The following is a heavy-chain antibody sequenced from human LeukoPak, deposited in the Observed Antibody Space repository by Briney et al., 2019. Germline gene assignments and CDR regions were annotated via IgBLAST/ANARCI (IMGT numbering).Heavy chain of an antibody. D-gene: IGHD6-19*01. Sequence: PSETLSLTCAVYGGSFSGYYWGWIRQPPGKGLEWIGSIYFSGNTYYNPSLKSRVTISVDTSKSQFSLNLNSVTAADTAVYYCARSRIAVSPFDFWGQGTLVTVSS. V-gene: IGHV4-39*01. CDR2: IYFSGNT. CDR1: GGSFSGYY. J-gene: IGHJ4*02. CDR3: ARSRIAVSPFDF.